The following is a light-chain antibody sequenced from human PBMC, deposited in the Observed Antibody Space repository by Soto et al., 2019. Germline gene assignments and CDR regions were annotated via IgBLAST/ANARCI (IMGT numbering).Light chain of an antibody. CDR3: SSYAGSHYV. V-gene: IGLV2-8*01. J-gene: IGLJ1*01. CDR1: SSDVGGYNY. CDR2: EVS. Sequence: QSVLTQPPSASGSPVQSVTISCTGTSSDVGGYNYVSWYQQHPGKAPKLMIYEVSKRPSGVPDRFSGSKSGNTASLTVSGLQAEDEADYYCSSYAGSHYVFGTGTKVTVL.